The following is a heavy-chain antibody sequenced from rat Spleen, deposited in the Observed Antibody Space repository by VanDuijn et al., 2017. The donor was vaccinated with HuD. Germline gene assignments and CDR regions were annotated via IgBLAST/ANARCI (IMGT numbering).Heavy chain of an antibody. D-gene: IGHD4-3*01. Sequence: VQLVETGGGLVQPGRSLKLSCVASGFTFNDYWMGWTRQAPGKGLEWVASITNTGGSTYYPDSVKGRFTISRDNAKSTLYLQMNSLRSEDTATYYCTRGGRYYFDYWGQGVMVTVSS. CDR2: ITNTGGST. CDR1: GFTFNDYW. CDR3: TRGGRYYFDY. V-gene: IGHV5-31*01. J-gene: IGHJ2*01.